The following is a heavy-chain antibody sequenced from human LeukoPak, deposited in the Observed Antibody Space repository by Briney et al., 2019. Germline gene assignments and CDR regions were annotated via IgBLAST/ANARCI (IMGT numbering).Heavy chain of an antibody. V-gene: IGHV3-23*01. Sequence: GGSLRLSCAASGFTFTSFAMTWVRQAPGKGLEWVSGISGGGGSTYYADSVKGRFTISRDNSKNTLYLQMNGLRAEDTAVYYCAKERELWSAWGQGTLVTVSS. J-gene: IGHJ4*02. CDR2: ISGGGGST. CDR1: GFTFTSFA. CDR3: AKERELWSA. D-gene: IGHD5-18*01.